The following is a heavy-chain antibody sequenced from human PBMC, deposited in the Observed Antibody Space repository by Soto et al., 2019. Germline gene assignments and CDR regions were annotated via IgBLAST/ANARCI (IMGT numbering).Heavy chain of an antibody. D-gene: IGHD3-22*01. J-gene: IGHJ4*02. CDR1: GFTFSGYW. V-gene: IGHV3-7*01. CDR2: IMKDGGEK. CDR3: ARGIHYYESHGYGPGAY. Sequence: EVQLVESGGDLVQPGGSLRLSCAASGFTFSGYWMGWVRQAPGKGLEWVASIMKDGGEKKYVDSVRGRFTISRDNVQNSLFLQMDSLRVEDTAVYYCARGIHYYESHGYGPGAYWGQGTLVSVSS.